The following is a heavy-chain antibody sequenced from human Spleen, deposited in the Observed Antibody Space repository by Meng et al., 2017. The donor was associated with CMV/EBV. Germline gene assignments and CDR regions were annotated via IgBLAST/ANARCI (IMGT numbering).Heavy chain of an antibody. CDR2: INRDGSSI. CDR3: AKDIFPYSSSSYYYYGMDV. D-gene: IGHD6-6*01. J-gene: IGHJ6*02. Sequence: GESLKISCVASGFTFSNYWMHWVRQSPGKGLVWVSRINRDGSSITYADSVKGRFTIARDNAKDTLYLQMNSLRAEDTALYYCAKDIFPYSSSSYYYYGMDVWGQGTTVTVSS. CDR1: GFTFSNYW. V-gene: IGHV3-74*01.